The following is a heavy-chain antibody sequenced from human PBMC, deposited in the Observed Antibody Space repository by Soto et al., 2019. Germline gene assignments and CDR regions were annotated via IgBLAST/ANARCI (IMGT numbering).Heavy chain of an antibody. CDR1: GFTFGGFD. D-gene: IGHD2-15*01. V-gene: IGHV3-13*01. Sequence: GGSLRLSCEASGFTFGGFDMHWVRQPTGKGLEWVSTIGTAGDTYYAVSVKGRFTISRDNAKNSLSLQMNSLRAGDTAVYFCARGQEVGAHFFDSWGQGTQVTVSS. J-gene: IGHJ4*02. CDR2: IGTAGDT. CDR3: ARGQEVGAHFFDS.